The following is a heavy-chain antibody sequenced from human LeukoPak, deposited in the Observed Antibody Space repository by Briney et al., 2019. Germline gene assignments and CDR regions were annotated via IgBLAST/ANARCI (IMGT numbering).Heavy chain of an antibody. D-gene: IGHD6-19*01. Sequence: GGSLRPSCAASGFTFSRYWMNWVRQAPGKGLEWVAIIKQDGSEKIYVDSVKGRFTISRDNAKNSLYLQMNSLGVEDTAVYYCAGGAGWLIDYWGQGTLVTVSS. CDR3: AGGAGWLIDY. CDR2: IKQDGSEK. V-gene: IGHV3-7*04. CDR1: GFTFSRYW. J-gene: IGHJ4*02.